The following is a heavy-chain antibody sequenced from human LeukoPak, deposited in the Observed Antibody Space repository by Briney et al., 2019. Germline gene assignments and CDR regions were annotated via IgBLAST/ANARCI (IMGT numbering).Heavy chain of an antibody. CDR3: AREGYGSGSYSAFDI. J-gene: IGHJ3*02. V-gene: IGHV3-66*01. D-gene: IGHD3-10*01. CDR2: IYSGDTT. CDR1: GFTVSTNY. Sequence: PGGSLRLSCAASGFTVSTNYMSWVRQAPGKGLEWVSVIYSGDTTFYADSVRGKFTISRDNSKNTLYLQMNSLRAEDTAVYYCAREGYGSGSYSAFDIWGQGTMVTVSS.